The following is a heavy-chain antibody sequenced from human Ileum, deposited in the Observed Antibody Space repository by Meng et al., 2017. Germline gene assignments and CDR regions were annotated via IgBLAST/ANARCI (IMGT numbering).Heavy chain of an antibody. D-gene: IGHD5-18*01. Sequence: GSLRLSCTVHGGSFSGYYWTWIRQPPGKGLEWIGDIHPSGSTNYNPSLRSRVTTSVDTSKNHFSLRLTSVTAADTAVYYCSRGVDSAKVGRYWGQGTLVTVSS. J-gene: IGHJ4*02. CDR3: SRGVDSAKVGRY. V-gene: IGHV4-34*01. CDR1: GGSFSGYY. CDR2: IHPSGST.